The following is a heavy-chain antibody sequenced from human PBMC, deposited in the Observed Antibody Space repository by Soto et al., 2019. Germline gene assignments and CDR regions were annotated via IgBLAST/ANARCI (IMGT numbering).Heavy chain of an antibody. CDR3: ARSRGATVYGMDV. Sequence: EVQLVESGGGLVKPGGSLSLSCAASGFTFSSYSMNWVRQAPGKGLEWVSSISSSSSYIYYADSVKGRFTISRDNAKNSLYLQMNSLRAEDTAVYYCARSRGATVYGMDVWGQGTTVTVSS. D-gene: IGHD1-26*01. V-gene: IGHV3-21*01. CDR2: ISSSSSYI. CDR1: GFTFSSYS. J-gene: IGHJ6*02.